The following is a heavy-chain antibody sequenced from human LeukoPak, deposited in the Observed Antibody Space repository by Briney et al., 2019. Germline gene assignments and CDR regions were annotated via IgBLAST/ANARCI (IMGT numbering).Heavy chain of an antibody. D-gene: IGHD3-10*01. V-gene: IGHV3-30*18. CDR3: AKDLMVRGVTGDY. CDR2: ISYDGSNK. CDR1: GFTFSSYG. J-gene: IGHJ4*02. Sequence: GGSLRLSCAASGFTFSSYGTHWVRQAPGKGLEWVAVISYDGSNKYYADSVKGRFTISRDNSKNTLYLQMNSPRAEDTAVYYCAKDLMVRGVTGDYWGQGTLVTVSS.